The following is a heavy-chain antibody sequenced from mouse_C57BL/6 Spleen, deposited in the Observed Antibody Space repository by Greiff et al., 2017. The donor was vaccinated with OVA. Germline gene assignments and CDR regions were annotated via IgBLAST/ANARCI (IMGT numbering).Heavy chain of an antibody. D-gene: IGHD1-1*01. V-gene: IGHV1-80*01. CDR2: IYPGDGDT. CDR1: GYAFSSYW. Sequence: QVQLQQSGAELVKPGASVKISCKASGYAFSSYWMNWVKQRPGKGLEWIGQIYPGDGDTNYNGKFKGKATLTDDKSSSTAYMQLSSLTSEDSAVYFCANGGSGSSAPFAYWGKGTLVTVSA. J-gene: IGHJ3*01. CDR3: ANGGSGSSAPFAY.